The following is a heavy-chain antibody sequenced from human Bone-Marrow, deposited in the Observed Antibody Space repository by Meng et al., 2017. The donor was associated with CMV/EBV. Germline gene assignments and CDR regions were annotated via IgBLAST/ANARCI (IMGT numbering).Heavy chain of an antibody. D-gene: IGHD3-3*01. CDR1: SYY. Sequence: SYYWGWIRQPPGKGLEWIGSIYYSGSTYYNPSLKSRVTISVDTSKDQFSLKLSSVTAADTAVYYCAREGDSITIFGVVIGGNWFDPWGQGTLVTVSS. CDR3: AREGDSITIFGVVIGGNWFDP. J-gene: IGHJ5*02. V-gene: IGHV4-39*02. CDR2: IYYSGST.